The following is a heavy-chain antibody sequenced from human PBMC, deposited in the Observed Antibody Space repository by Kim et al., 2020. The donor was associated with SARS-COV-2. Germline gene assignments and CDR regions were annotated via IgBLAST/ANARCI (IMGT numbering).Heavy chain of an antibody. CDR3: VKSALVGYFDY. V-gene: IGHV3-23*01. CDR2: T. J-gene: IGHJ4*02. Sequence: TNYAASVKDRFTISRDKSKATLYLQMNSLRAEDTAIYYCVKSALVGYFDYWGQGTLVTVSS.